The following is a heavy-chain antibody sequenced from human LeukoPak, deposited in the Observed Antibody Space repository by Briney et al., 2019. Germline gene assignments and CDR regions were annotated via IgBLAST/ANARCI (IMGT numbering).Heavy chain of an antibody. D-gene: IGHD2-2*01. CDR2: ISSSSSYI. CDR3: ARVVVVPAASYYYYYGMDV. CDR1: GFTFSGYS. Sequence: GGSLRLSCAASGFTFSGYSMNWVRQAPGKGLEWVSSISSSSSYIYYADSVKGRFTISRDNAKSPLYLQMNSLRAEDTAVYYCARVVVVPAASYYYYYGMDVWGQGTTVTVSS. J-gene: IGHJ6*02. V-gene: IGHV3-21*01.